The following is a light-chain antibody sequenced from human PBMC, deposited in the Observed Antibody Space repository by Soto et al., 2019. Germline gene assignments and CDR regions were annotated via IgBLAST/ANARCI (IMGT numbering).Light chain of an antibody. CDR3: SSYTSSSTLVV. Sequence: QSVLTQPASVSGSPGQSITISCTGTSSDVGGYNYVSWYQQHPGKAPKHLIYEVSNRPSGVSNRFSGSKSGNTASLTISGLQAEDEADYYCSSYTSSSTLVVFGTGTKVTVL. CDR2: EVS. J-gene: IGLJ1*01. V-gene: IGLV2-14*01. CDR1: SSDVGGYNY.